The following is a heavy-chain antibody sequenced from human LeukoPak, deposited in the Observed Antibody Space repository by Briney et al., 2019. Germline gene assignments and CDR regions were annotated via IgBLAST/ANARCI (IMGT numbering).Heavy chain of an antibody. V-gene: IGHV3-48*01. CDR1: GFTFSSYS. J-gene: IGHJ5*02. CDR2: ISSSSSTI. Sequence: RAGGSLRPSCAASGFTFSSYSMNWVRQAPGKGLEWVSYISSSSSTIYYADSVKGRFTISRDNAKNSLYLQMNSLRAEDTAVYYCAKDRPGVRGVIIKTGLCWFDPWGQGTLVTVSS. D-gene: IGHD3-10*01. CDR3: AKDRPGVRGVIIKTGLCWFDP.